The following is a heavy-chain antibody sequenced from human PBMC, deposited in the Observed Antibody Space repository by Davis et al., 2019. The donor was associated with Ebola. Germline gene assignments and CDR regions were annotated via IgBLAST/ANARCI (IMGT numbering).Heavy chain of an antibody. CDR1: GFTFSNYA. Sequence: PGGSLRLSCAASGFTFSNYAMHWVRQAPGKGLEWVAVISYDGSNKYYADSVKGRFTISRDNSKNTLYLQMNSLRPEDTAVYYCATPGGRAGSFDYWGQGTLVTVSS. J-gene: IGHJ4*02. D-gene: IGHD3-16*01. CDR2: ISYDGSNK. CDR3: ATPGGRAGSFDY. V-gene: IGHV3-30*04.